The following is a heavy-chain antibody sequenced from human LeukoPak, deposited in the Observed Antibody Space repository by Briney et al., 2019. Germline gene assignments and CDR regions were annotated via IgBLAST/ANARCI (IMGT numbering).Heavy chain of an antibody. Sequence: QPGGSLRLSCAASGFTVSSNYMSWVRQAPGKGLEWVSVIYSGGSTYYADSVKGRFTISRDNSKNTLYLQMNSLRAEDTAVYYCARDLCSGGSCYSSYWGQGTLVTVSS. CDR1: GFTVSSNY. CDR2: IYSGGST. J-gene: IGHJ4*02. CDR3: ARDLCSGGSCYSSY. D-gene: IGHD2-15*01. V-gene: IGHV3-53*01.